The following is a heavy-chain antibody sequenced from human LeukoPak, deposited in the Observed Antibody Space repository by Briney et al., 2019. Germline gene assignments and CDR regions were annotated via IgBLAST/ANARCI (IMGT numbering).Heavy chain of an antibody. J-gene: IGHJ3*02. V-gene: IGHV3-21*01. D-gene: IGHD1-26*01. CDR1: GFTFSSYS. CDR3: LTILEATIDAFDI. Sequence: GGSLRLSCAASGFTFSSYSMNWVRQAPGKGPEWVSSISSSSSYIYYADSVKGRFTISRDNAKNTLYLQMNSLRAEDTAVYYCLTILEATIDAFDIWGQGTMVTVSP. CDR2: ISSSSSYI.